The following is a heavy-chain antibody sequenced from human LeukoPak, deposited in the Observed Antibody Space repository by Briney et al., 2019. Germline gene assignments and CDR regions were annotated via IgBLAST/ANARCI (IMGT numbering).Heavy chain of an antibody. Sequence: SETLSLTCTVSGGSISSRSYYWDWIRQPPGKGLEWIGNFYDSGSTYYNPSLKSRVTISGGTSKNQFSLKLSSVTAADTAVYYCARLEDYYHDSSGWLYFDYWGQGILITVSS. J-gene: IGHJ4*02. CDR3: ARLEDYYHDSSGWLYFDY. V-gene: IGHV4-39*01. D-gene: IGHD3-22*01. CDR1: GGSISSRSYY. CDR2: FYDSGST.